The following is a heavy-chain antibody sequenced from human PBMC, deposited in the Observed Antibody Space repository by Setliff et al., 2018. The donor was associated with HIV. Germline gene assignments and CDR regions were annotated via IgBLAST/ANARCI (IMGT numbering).Heavy chain of an antibody. J-gene: IGHJ6*03. Sequence: SETLSLTCSLSGDFINHHYWSWIRQPQGKGLEWIGHIYYSGDTNYSHSLKSRVTISMDTSKNQFALKLTSVTAADTAVYYCARGNDNGQRGGNYYFMDVWDKGTTVTVSS. CDR3: ARGNDNGQRGGNYYFMDV. CDR2: IYYSGDT. V-gene: IGHV4-59*11. D-gene: IGHD4-17*01. CDR1: GDFINHHY.